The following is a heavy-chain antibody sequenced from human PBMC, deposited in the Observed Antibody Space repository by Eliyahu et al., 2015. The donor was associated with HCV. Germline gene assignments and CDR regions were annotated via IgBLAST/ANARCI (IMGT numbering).Heavy chain of an antibody. CDR2: IRRKDNSHAT. J-gene: IGHJ4*02. CDR1: GFNFSGXN. Sequence: EVQLVESGGGLVQPGGSLKLSCAASGFNFSGXNMHWVRQASGKGLEWVGIIRRKDNSHATTYAASVKGRFSLSRDDSKNTAYLQMNSLKTEDTAVYYCVPFCDAGTCYSDFDYWGQGTLVTVS. CDR3: VPFCDAGTCYSDFDY. D-gene: IGHD2-15*01. V-gene: IGHV3-73*01.